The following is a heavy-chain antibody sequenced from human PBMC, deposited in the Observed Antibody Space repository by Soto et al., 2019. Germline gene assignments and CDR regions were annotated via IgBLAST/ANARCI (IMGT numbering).Heavy chain of an antibody. D-gene: IGHD3-3*01. CDR3: ARALYDFWSGYPESYGMDV. Sequence: PWGSLRLSCAASGFTFISYSINWCRHSPFKGLEWVSSISSSSSYIYYADSVKGRFTISRDNAKNSLYLQMNSLRAEDTAVYYCARALYDFWSGYPESYGMDVWGQGTTVTVSS. J-gene: IGHJ6*02. V-gene: IGHV3-21*01. CDR1: GFTFISYS. CDR2: ISSSSSYI.